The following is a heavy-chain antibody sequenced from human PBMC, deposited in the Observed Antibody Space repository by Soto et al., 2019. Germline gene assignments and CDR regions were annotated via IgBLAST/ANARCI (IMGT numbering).Heavy chain of an antibody. V-gene: IGHV1-18*01. D-gene: IGHD3-22*01. J-gene: IGHJ5*02. CDR1: GYTFTSYG. CDR3: AHFHPGGYYYDSSGYYNWFDP. CDR2: ISAYNGNT. Sequence: QVQLVQSGAEVKKPGASVKVSCKASGYTFTSYGISWVRQAPGQGLEWMGWISAYNGNTNYAQKLQGRVTMTTDTSTSTAYMELRSLRSDDTAVYYCAHFHPGGYYYDSSGYYNWFDPWGQGTLVTVSS.